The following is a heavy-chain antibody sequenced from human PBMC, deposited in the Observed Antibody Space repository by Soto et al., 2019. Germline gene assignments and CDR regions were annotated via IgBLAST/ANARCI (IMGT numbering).Heavy chain of an antibody. J-gene: IGHJ5*02. CDR3: ARDVRPAHTNWFDP. Sequence: SETLSLTCTVSGGSISSGGYYWSWIRQHPGKGLEWIASFFIGGNTYYNPSLKSRVTISVDTSKNQFSLKLSSVTAADTAVYFCARDVRPAHTNWFDPWGQGTLVTVSS. V-gene: IGHV4-39*02. CDR2: FFIGGNT. CDR1: GGSISSGGYY. D-gene: IGHD2-8*01.